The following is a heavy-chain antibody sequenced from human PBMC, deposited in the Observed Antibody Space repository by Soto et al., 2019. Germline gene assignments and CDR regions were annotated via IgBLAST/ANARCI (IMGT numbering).Heavy chain of an antibody. CDR2: ISSSSSYI. D-gene: IGHD3-22*01. CDR3: ARNYYDSSEGDWFDP. V-gene: IGHV3-21*01. CDR1: GFTFSSYS. J-gene: IGHJ5*02. Sequence: GSLRLSCAASGFTFSSYSMNWVRQCAGKGLEWVSSISSSSSYIYYADSVKGRFTISRDNAKNSLYLQMNSLRAEDTAVYYCARNYYDSSEGDWFDPWGQGTLVTVSS.